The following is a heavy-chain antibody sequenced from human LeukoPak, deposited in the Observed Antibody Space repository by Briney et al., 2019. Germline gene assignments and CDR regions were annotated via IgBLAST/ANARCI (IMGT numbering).Heavy chain of an antibody. CDR3: ARGRKVWFGEKDY. V-gene: IGHV1-8*01. CDR1: GYTFTSYD. Sequence: GASVKVSCKASGYTFTSYDINWVRQATGQGLEWMGWMNPNSGNTGYAQKFQGRVTMTRDTSISTAYMELSRLRSDDTAVYYCARGRKVWFGEKDYWGQGTLVTVSS. D-gene: IGHD3-10*01. J-gene: IGHJ4*02. CDR2: MNPNSGNT.